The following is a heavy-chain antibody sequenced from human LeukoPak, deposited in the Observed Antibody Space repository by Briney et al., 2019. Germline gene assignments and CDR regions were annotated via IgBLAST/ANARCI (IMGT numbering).Heavy chain of an antibody. CDR2: VNYGGGT. CDR3: ARHRRRNNWFDP. CDR1: GDSIRSEDYY. Sequence: SETLSLTRTVSGDSIRSEDYYCDWIRQPPGKGLEWIGDVNYGGGTYYNPSLKSRVTMSVDTSKNQFSLRLTSVTAADTAVYYCARHRRRNNWFDPWGQGTLVTVSS. J-gene: IGHJ5*02. V-gene: IGHV4-39*01.